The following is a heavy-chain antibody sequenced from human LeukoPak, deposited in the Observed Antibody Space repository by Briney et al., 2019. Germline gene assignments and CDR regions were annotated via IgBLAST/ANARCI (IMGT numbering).Heavy chain of an antibody. D-gene: IGHD4-11*01. V-gene: IGHV1-18*01. CDR1: GYTFTSYG. J-gene: IGHJ4*02. CDR2: ISAYNGNT. Sequence: ASVKVSCKASGYTFTSYGISWVRQAPGQGLEWMGWISAYNGNTNYAQKFQGRVTMTRDTSTSTVYMELSSLRSEDTAVYYCARDGFGLQYYFDYWGQGTLVTVSS. CDR3: ARDGFGLQYYFDY.